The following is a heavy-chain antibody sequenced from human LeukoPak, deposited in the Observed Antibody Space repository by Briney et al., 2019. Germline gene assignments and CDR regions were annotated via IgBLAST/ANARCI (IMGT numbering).Heavy chain of an antibody. Sequence: PSETLSLTCGVSGYFVSSGYYWGWIRQPPGKGLEWIGNIYNTGSTYYNPSLKSRVTISVDTSNNQFSLKLSSVTSADTAAYYCASRTTVTNALSFDYWGQGSLVIVSS. CDR1: GYFVSSGYY. V-gene: IGHV4-38-2*01. CDR2: IYNTGST. J-gene: IGHJ4*02. D-gene: IGHD4-11*01. CDR3: ASRTTVTNALSFDY.